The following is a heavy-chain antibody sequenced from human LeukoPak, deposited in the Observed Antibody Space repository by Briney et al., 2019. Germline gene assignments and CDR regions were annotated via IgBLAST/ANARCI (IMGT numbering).Heavy chain of an antibody. CDR1: GGSFSGYY. CDR2: INHSGST. V-gene: IGHV4-34*01. Sequence: SETLSLTCAVYGGSFSGYYWSWIRQPPGKGLEWIGEINHSGSTNCNPSLKSRVTISVDTSKNQFSLKLSSVTAADTAVYYCARGRGGSYYLGYGFDYWGQGTLVTVSS. D-gene: IGHD1-26*01. CDR3: ARGRGGSYYLGYGFDY. J-gene: IGHJ4*02.